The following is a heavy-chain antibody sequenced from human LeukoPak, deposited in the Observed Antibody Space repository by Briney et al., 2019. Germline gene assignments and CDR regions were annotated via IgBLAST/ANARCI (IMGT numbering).Heavy chain of an antibody. J-gene: IGHJ4*02. V-gene: IGHV3-66*01. D-gene: IGHD5-18*01. Sequence: GGSLRLPCAASGFTVSSNYMSWVRQAPGKGLEWVSVIYSGGSTYYADSVKGRFTISRDNSKNTLYLQMNSLRAEDTAVYYCAGIQPWSPFDYWGQGTLVTVSS. CDR2: IYSGGST. CDR3: AGIQPWSPFDY. CDR1: GFTVSSNY.